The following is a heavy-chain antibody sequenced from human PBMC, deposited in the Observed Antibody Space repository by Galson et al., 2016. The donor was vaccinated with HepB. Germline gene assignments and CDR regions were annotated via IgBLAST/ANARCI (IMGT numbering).Heavy chain of an antibody. CDR2: IKDDGSEK. D-gene: IGHD6-13*01. CDR1: GSSFNSHW. J-gene: IGHJ1*01. CDR3: TADFGYSNYD. V-gene: IGHV3-7*01. Sequence: SLRLSCAASGSSFNSHWMSWVRQGPGKGLEWVGNIKDDGSEKNYIDSVKGRFSISRDNARNSLYLQMNSLRVEDTAVYYCTADFGYSNYDWGQGTLVTVSS.